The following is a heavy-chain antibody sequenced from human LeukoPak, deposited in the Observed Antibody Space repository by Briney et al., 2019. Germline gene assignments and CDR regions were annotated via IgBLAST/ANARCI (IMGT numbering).Heavy chain of an antibody. J-gene: IGHJ4*02. CDR2: IYYSGST. Sequence: PSESLSLTCTVSGGSISSSSYYWGWIRQPPGKGLEWIGSIYYSGSTHYNPSLESRVTISVDTSKNQFSLKLNSVTAADTAVYYCARLGTVVTAIIGGYFDCWGQGTLVTVSS. CDR1: GGSISSSSYY. CDR3: ARLGTVVTAIIGGYFDC. V-gene: IGHV4-39*01. D-gene: IGHD2-21*02.